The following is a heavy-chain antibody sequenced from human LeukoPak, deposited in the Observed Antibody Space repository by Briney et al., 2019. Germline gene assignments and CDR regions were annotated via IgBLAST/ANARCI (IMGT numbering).Heavy chain of an antibody. Sequence: PGGSLRLSCEASGFTLSSIYMSWVRQTPAKGLEWVSGFYSDGNTDYADSVKGRFTISSDNSKNTLYLQMNSLRAEDTAVYYCARERGYSSSWYRPRPRYYFDYWGQGTLVTVSS. D-gene: IGHD6-13*01. V-gene: IGHV3-66*01. CDR1: GFTLSSIY. CDR2: FYSDGNT. J-gene: IGHJ4*02. CDR3: ARERGYSSSWYRPRPRYYFDY.